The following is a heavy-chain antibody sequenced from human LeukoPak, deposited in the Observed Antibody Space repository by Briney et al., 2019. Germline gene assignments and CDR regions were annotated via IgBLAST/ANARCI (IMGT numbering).Heavy chain of an antibody. D-gene: IGHD6-19*01. J-gene: IGHJ4*02. CDR2: ISSSGSTI. CDR1: AFTFSNYA. Sequence: GGSLRLSGAASAFTFSNYAMHWVRQAPGKGLEWVSYISSSGSTIYYADSVKGRFTISRDNAKNSLYLQMNSLGAEDTAVYYCARDSTVAVNYWGQGTLVTVSS. V-gene: IGHV3-48*04. CDR3: ARDSTVAVNY.